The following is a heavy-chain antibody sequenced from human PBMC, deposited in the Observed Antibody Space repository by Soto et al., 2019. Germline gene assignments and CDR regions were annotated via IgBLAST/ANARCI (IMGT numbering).Heavy chain of an antibody. Sequence: GSLRLSCAASGFTFSDYYMSWIRQAPGKGLEWVSYISSSGITIYYADSVKGRFTISRDNAKNSLYLQMNSLRAEDTAVYYCARDSYYDFWSGYYAAAYFDYWGQGTLVTVSS. CDR1: GFTFSDYY. D-gene: IGHD3-3*01. J-gene: IGHJ4*02. CDR2: ISSSGITI. CDR3: ARDSYYDFWSGYYAAAYFDY. V-gene: IGHV3-11*01.